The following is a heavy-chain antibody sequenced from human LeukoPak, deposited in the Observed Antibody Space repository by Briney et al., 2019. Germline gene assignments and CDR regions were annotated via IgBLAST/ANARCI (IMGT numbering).Heavy chain of an antibody. Sequence: GASVKVSCKTSGYTFTIYSMNWVRQAPGQGLEWMGYINTNTGNPTYAQGFTGRFVFSLDTSVSTAYLQISSLEAEDTAVYYCARDRRSGSYDYWGQGTLVTVPS. CDR3: ARDRRSGSYDY. CDR1: GYTFTIYS. CDR2: INTNTGNP. J-gene: IGHJ4*02. D-gene: IGHD3-10*01. V-gene: IGHV7-4-1*02.